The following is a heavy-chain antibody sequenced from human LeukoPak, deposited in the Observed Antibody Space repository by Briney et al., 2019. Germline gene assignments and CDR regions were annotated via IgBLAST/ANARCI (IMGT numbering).Heavy chain of an antibody. J-gene: IGHJ4*02. V-gene: IGHV3-21*01. Sequence: SGGSLRLSCAASGFTFSSYSMNWVRQAPGKGLEWLSSISSSSSYIYYADSVKGRFTISRDNAKNSLYLQMNSLRAEDTAVYYCARAQTPYYYDSSGYYYDYWGQGTLVTVSS. D-gene: IGHD3-22*01. CDR2: ISSSSSYI. CDR3: ARAQTPYYYDSSGYYYDY. CDR1: GFTFSSYS.